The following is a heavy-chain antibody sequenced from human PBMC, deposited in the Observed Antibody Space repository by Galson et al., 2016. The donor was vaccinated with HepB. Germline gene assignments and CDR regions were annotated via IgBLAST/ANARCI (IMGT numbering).Heavy chain of an antibody. CDR1: GFNFSTFT. Sequence: SLRLSCAASGFNFSTFTVNWVRQVPGKGLEWVSSISSSSLYIYYADSLRGRFTVSRDNSKNTLYLQMISLRAEDTAVYYCAKVFREYSYGYSGWYFDLWGRGTLVTVSS. CDR2: ISSSSLYI. D-gene: IGHD5-18*01. CDR3: AKVFREYSYGYSGWYFDL. J-gene: IGHJ2*01. V-gene: IGHV3-21*01.